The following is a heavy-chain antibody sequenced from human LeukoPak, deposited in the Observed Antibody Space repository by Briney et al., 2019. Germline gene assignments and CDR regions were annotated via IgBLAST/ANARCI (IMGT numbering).Heavy chain of an antibody. CDR1: GGTFSSYA. J-gene: IGHJ4*02. CDR2: IIPIFGTA. Sequence: ASVKVSCKASGGTFSSYAISWVREAPGQGLEWMGGIIPIFGTANYAQKFQGRVTITADKSTSTAYMELSSLRSEDTAVYYCARGRGYYDSSGYQLYYFDYWGQGTLVTVSS. V-gene: IGHV1-69*06. CDR3: ARGRGYYDSSGYQLYYFDY. D-gene: IGHD3-22*01.